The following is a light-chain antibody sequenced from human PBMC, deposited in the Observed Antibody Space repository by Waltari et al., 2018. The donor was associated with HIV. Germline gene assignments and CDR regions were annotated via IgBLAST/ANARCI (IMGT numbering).Light chain of an antibody. V-gene: IGLV3-19*01. Sequence: SSELTQDPTVSVALGHSVTTTSRGDSPRTFYASWYPQKPGQAPILVIYGKNYRPSGIPDRFSGSSSGNTASLTITGAQAEDEAEYFCNSRDSSVNDVVFGGGTKLTVL. CDR1: SPRTFY. CDR3: NSRDSSVNDVV. CDR2: GKN. J-gene: IGLJ2*01.